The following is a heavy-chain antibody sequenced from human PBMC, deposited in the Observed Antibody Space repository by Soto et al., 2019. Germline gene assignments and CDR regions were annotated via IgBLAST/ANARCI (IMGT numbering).Heavy chain of an antibody. CDR3: ARVLLWFGEYPPVYYYYGMDV. J-gene: IGHJ6*02. CDR2: ISAYNGNT. CDR1: GYTFTSYG. D-gene: IGHD3-10*01. V-gene: IGHV1-18*04. Sequence: GASVKVSCKASGYTFTSYGISWVRQAPGQGLEWMGWISAYNGNTNYAQKLQGRVTMTTDTSTSTAYMELRSLRSDDTAVYYCARVLLWFGEYPPVYYYYGMDVWGQGTTVTVS.